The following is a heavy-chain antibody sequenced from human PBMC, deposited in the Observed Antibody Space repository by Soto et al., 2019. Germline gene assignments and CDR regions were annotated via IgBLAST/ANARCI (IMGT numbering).Heavy chain of an antibody. CDR2: IYDSGYT. V-gene: IGHV4-30-4*01. D-gene: IGHD6-13*01. Sequence: QVQLQESGPGLVKPSQTLSLTCTVSGGSISSGDSFWNWIRQSPWKGLEWIGYIYDSGYTFYNPSLKSRVSMSVDTSKNQFSLKLTSVTAADTAVYYCAADRGNSSNWQLDFWGQGKLVHVSS. CDR1: GGSISSGDSF. J-gene: IGHJ4*02. CDR3: AADRGNSSNWQLDF.